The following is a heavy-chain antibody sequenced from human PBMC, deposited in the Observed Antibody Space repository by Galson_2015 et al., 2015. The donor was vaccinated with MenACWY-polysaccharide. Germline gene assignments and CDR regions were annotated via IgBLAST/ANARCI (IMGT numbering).Heavy chain of an antibody. J-gene: IGHJ5*02. CDR1: GYNFTSYD. CDR3: ARINARKSPSADT. CDR2: MNPNSGNT. Sequence: SVKVSCKASGYNFTSYDINWVRQATGQGLEWMGWMNPNSGNTGYAQKFQGRVTMTSSSAMSTAFMELSSLRSEDTAVYYCARINARKSPSADTWGQGTQVTVSS. D-gene: IGHD2-15*01. V-gene: IGHV1-8*01.